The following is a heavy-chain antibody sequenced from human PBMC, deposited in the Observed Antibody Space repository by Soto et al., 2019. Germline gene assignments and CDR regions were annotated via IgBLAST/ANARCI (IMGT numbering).Heavy chain of an antibody. Sequence: GSLRLSCAASGFTVSSNYMSCVRQAPGKGLEWFSVIYIGGSTYYADSVKGRFTISRDNSKNTLYRQMKSLRAEDTAVYYCARGIVVAISGTYYYYGMDVWGPGTTVPV. CDR3: ARGIVVAISGTYYYYGMDV. D-gene: IGHD3-22*01. CDR2: IYIGGST. V-gene: IGHV3-53*01. J-gene: IGHJ6*02. CDR1: GFTVSSNY.